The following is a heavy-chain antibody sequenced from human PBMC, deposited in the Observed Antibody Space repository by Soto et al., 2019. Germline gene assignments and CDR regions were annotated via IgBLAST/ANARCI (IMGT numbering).Heavy chain of an antibody. D-gene: IGHD3-22*01. Sequence: QVQLVQSGAEVKKPGSSVKVSCKASGGTFSSYAISWVRQAPGQGLEWMGGIIPIFGTANYAQKFQGRVTITVDDYTSTAYMELSSLRSDSTAVYYCAIVVVVTQSFVYDYYGMDVCGQGTTVTVSS. CDR3: AIVVVVTQSFVYDYYGMDV. CDR2: IIPIFGTA. V-gene: IGHV1-69*01. J-gene: IGHJ6*02. CDR1: GGTFSSYA.